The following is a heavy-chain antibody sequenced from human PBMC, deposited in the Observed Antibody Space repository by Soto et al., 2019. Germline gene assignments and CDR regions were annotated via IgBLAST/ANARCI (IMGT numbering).Heavy chain of an antibody. CDR3: ASGHDAYKVRY. V-gene: IGHV4-31*03. Sequence: QVQLQESGPGLVKPSQTLSLTCTVSGGSISSGGTGSYWTWIRQLPGKGLEWIGYIYYTGYTYYTPSLKSRPTISIDTSENQFSLKLTSVTAADTAVYFCASGHDAYKVRYWGQGTLVTVSS. CDR1: GGSISSGGTGSY. D-gene: IGHD1-1*01. J-gene: IGHJ4*02. CDR2: IYYTGYT.